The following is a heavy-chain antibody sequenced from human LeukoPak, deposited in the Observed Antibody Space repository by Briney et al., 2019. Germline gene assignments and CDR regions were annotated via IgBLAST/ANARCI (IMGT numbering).Heavy chain of an antibody. Sequence: GAPLILSCAASGFTLGPYAMHCRRQRPGKVLEWGAHINGDGGRTFYADSVEGRFTISRDNSKDSLYLQMNSLTTDDTALYYCGTWAFYHSLDVWGQGTTVTVSS. D-gene: IGHD2/OR15-2a*01. CDR3: GTWAFYHSLDV. V-gene: IGHV3-43*02. CDR2: INGDGGRT. CDR1: GFTLGPYA. J-gene: IGHJ6*02.